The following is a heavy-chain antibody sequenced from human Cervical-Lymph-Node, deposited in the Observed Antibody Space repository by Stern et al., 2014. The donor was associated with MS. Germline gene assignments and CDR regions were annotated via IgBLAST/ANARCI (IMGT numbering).Heavy chain of an antibody. CDR2: VFPMFDTS. V-gene: IGHV1-69*01. CDR3: AKTDGWIDP. CDR1: GGTFSQHA. J-gene: IGHJ5*02. Sequence: QVQLMQSGAEVKKPGSSVKVSCKASGGTFSQHAISWVRQAPGQGLEWMGGVFPMFDTSSHAQQFQGRLTIVADESTSTVYMELSSLRFEDTAVYYCAKTDGWIDPWGQGTLVTVSS.